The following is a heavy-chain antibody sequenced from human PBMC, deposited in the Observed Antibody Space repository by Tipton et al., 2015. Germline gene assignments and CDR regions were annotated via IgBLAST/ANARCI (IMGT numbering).Heavy chain of an antibody. Sequence: LRLSCTVSGGYIDNGDYYWNWIRQHPGKGLEWIGYINYRGNTYYSPSLKSRIAISLDTSKNQFSLMLRSVTAADTAFYYCARESAAGTWYGMDVWGQGTTVTVSS. CDR1: GGYIDNGDYY. V-gene: IGHV4-31*02. J-gene: IGHJ6*02. CDR3: ARESAAGTWYGMDV. CDR2: INYRGNT. D-gene: IGHD6-13*01.